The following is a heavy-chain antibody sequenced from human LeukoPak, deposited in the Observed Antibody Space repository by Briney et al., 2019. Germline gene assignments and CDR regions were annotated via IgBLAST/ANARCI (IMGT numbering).Heavy chain of an antibody. D-gene: IGHD3-16*01. CDR2: IIPIFGTA. Sequence: SVKVSCKASGGTFSSYAISWVRQAPGQGLEWMGGIIPIFGTADYAQKFQGRVTITADKSTSTAYMELSSLRSEDTAVYYCARGNTTRGGDYGMDVWGKGTTVTVSS. CDR1: GGTFSSYA. V-gene: IGHV1-69*06. CDR3: ARGNTTRGGDYGMDV. J-gene: IGHJ6*04.